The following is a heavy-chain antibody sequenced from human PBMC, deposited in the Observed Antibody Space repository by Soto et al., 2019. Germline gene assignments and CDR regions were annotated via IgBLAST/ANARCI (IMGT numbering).Heavy chain of an antibody. V-gene: IGHV3-7*01. CDR2: IKVDGSEK. D-gene: IGHD3-22*01. Sequence: GWSLRLSCAASGFTFSSHWMSLVRQAPGKGLEWVANIKVDGSEKYYVDSVRGRFSISRDNAKDSLYLQMNSLRAEDTAVYYCTRDSYDSSGYYYDFFDYWGQGTMVTVSS. CDR3: TRDSYDSSGYYYDFFDY. J-gene: IGHJ4*02. CDR1: GFTFSSHW.